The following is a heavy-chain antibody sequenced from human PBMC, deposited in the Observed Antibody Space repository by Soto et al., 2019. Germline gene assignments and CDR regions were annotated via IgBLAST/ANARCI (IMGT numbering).Heavy chain of an antibody. CDR2: LVPVFGTA. J-gene: IGHJ4*02. CDR1: GGTFSSLA. D-gene: IGHD3-10*01. Sequence: QVQLVQSGAEVKKPGSSVKVSCKASGGTFSSLAISWVRQAAGSGLEWMGGLVPVFGTANYAQKFQDRVTITADKSTSTSYMELSSLRSEDTAVYYCARSPGVFDYWGQGTLVTVSS. V-gene: IGHV1-69*06. CDR3: ARSPGVFDY.